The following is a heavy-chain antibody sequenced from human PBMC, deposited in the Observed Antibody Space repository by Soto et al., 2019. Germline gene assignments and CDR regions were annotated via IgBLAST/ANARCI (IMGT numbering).Heavy chain of an antibody. CDR2: LNSDGSIT. J-gene: IGHJ4*02. CDR1: GFTFSGYW. CDR3: ARGGAYNGGWFS. V-gene: IGHV3-74*01. Sequence: EVQLVESGGGLVQPGGSLRLSCAASGFTFSGYWMHWVRQSPGKGLVWVSRLNSDGSITSYADSVKGRFTISRDNAKNTLYLQMHSLRAEYTAVYFCARGGAYNGGWFSWGPGTLVTVSS. D-gene: IGHD6-19*01.